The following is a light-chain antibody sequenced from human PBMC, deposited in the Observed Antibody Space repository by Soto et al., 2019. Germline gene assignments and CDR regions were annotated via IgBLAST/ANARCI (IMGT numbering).Light chain of an antibody. Sequence: QAVVTQPPSVSGAPGQGVTISCSGSSSNIGNNYVSWYQQLPGTAPKLLIYDNNKRPSGIPDRFSGSKSGTSGTLDITGLQTGDEADYYCATWDGSLPGEVFGGGTKLTVL. CDR3: ATWDGSLPGEV. J-gene: IGLJ2*01. V-gene: IGLV1-51*01. CDR2: DNN. CDR1: SSNIGNNY.